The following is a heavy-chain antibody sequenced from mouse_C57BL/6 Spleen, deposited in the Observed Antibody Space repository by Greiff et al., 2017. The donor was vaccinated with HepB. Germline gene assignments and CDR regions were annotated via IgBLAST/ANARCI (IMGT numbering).Heavy chain of an antibody. J-gene: IGHJ4*01. CDR3: ARDQVRGYAMDY. Sequence: DVMLVESGGGLVKPGGSLKLSCAASGFTFSSYAMSWVRQTPEKRLEWVATISDGGSYTYYPDNVKGRFTISRDNAKNNLYLQMSHLKSEDTAMYYCARDQVRGYAMDYWGQGTSVTVSS. D-gene: IGHD1-3*01. V-gene: IGHV5-4*01. CDR1: GFTFSSYA. CDR2: ISDGGSYT.